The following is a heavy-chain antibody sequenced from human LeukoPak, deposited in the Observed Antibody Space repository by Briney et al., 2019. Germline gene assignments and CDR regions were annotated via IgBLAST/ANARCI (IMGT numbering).Heavy chain of an antibody. Sequence: SGTLSLTCAVSGGSISTSNWWSWVRQPPGKGLEWIGEVYRSGSTNYNPSLKSRVTMSVDKSRNQFSLNLSSVTAADTAVYYCARVRATGAHDCWGQGTLVTVSS. CDR2: VYRSGST. D-gene: IGHD7-27*01. CDR3: ARVRATGAHDC. V-gene: IGHV4-4*02. J-gene: IGHJ4*02. CDR1: GGSISTSNW.